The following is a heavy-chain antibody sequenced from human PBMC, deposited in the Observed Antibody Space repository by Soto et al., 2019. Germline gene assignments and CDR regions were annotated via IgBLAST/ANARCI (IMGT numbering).Heavy chain of an antibody. D-gene: IGHD7-27*01. CDR2: IIPILGIA. Sequence: QVQLVQSGAEVKKPGSSVKVSCKASGGTFSSYTISWVRQAPGQGLEWMGRIIPILGIANYAQKFQGRVTITADNSTSTAYMELSSLRSEDTDVYYCARQTGGLSRGAFDIWGQGTMVTVSS. CDR3: ARQTGGLSRGAFDI. V-gene: IGHV1-69*02. J-gene: IGHJ3*02. CDR1: GGTFSSYT.